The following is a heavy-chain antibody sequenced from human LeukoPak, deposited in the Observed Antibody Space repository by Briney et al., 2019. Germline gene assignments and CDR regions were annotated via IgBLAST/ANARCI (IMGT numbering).Heavy chain of an antibody. CDR3: ARRGYCTNGVCYPDSVDY. CDR2: IYPGDSDT. D-gene: IGHD2-8*01. J-gene: IGHJ4*02. CDR1: GYSLTSFW. V-gene: IGHV5-51*01. Sequence: HGESLKISCKGSGYSLTSFWIGWVRQMPGKGLEWMGIIYPGDSDTRYTPSFQGQVTISADRSISTAYLQWSSLKASDTAMYYCARRGYCTNGVCYPDSVDYWGQGTLVTVSS.